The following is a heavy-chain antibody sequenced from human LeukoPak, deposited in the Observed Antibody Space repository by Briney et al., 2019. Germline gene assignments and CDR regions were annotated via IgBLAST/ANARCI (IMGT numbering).Heavy chain of an antibody. D-gene: IGHD3-10*01. V-gene: IGHV1-24*01. Sequence: ASVKVSCKASGYTLTELSMHWVRQAPGKGLEWMGGFDPEDGETIYAQKFQGRVTMTEDTSTDTAYMELSSLRSEDTAVYYCATRERLYYGSGSYSDYWGQGTLVTVSS. CDR1: GYTLTELS. CDR2: FDPEDGET. CDR3: ATRERLYYGSGSYSDY. J-gene: IGHJ4*02.